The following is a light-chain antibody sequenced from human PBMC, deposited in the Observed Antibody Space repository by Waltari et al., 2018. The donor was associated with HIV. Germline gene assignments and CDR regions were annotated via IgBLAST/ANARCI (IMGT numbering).Light chain of an antibody. CDR1: QDSSNS. CDR3: QQLNTYPHT. Sequence: DIHLTQSPSFLSASVGDRVTITCRASQDSSNSVAWYQQRPGKASKLLIYSTSTLQSGVPSRFRGSRSRTEFTLTIASLQAEDFATYFCQQLNTYPHTFGQGTKVEI. V-gene: IGKV1-9*01. J-gene: IGKJ2*01. CDR2: STS.